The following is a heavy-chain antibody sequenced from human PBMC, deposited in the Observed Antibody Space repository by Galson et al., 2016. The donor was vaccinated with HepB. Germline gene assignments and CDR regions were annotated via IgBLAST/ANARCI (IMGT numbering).Heavy chain of an antibody. CDR3: ARGRAGPVDY. CDR1: GFTFSNSA. Sequence: SLRLSCAASGFTFSNSAMHWVRQAPGRGLEWVAIISYDGSNEYYADSVKGRFTISRDNSKNTLYLQMNSLRAEDTAVYYCARGRAGPVDYWGQGTLVTVSS. J-gene: IGHJ4*02. V-gene: IGHV3-30*04. CDR2: ISYDGSNE. D-gene: IGHD3-10*01.